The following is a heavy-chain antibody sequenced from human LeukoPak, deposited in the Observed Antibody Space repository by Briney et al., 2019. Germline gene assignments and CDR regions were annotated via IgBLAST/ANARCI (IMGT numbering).Heavy chain of an antibody. Sequence: GESLKISCKGSGYSFTSYWIGWVRQMPGKGLEWMGIIYPGDSDTRYSPSFQGQVTISADKSISTAYLQWSSLKASDTAMYYCARASMVRGVFIFTDPWGQGTLVTVSS. D-gene: IGHD3-10*01. J-gene: IGHJ5*02. CDR1: GYSFTSYW. V-gene: IGHV5-51*01. CDR3: ARASMVRGVFIFTDP. CDR2: IYPGDSDT.